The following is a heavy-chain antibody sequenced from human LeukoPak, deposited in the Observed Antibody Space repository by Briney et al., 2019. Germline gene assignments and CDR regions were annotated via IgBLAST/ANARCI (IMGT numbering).Heavy chain of an antibody. Sequence: SETLSLTCTVSGGSISSYYWSWIRQPPGKGLEWIGYIYYSGSTNYNPSLKSRVTISVDTSKNQFSLKLSSVTAADTAVYYCARGDDNYDSSGYYFYFDYWGQGTLVTVSS. CDR2: IYYSGST. V-gene: IGHV4-59*01. CDR3: ARGDDNYDSSGYYFYFDY. D-gene: IGHD3-22*01. CDR1: GGSISSYY. J-gene: IGHJ4*02.